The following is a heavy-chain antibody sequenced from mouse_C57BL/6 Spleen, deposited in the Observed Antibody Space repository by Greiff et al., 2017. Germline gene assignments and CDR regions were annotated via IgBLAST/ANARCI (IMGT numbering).Heavy chain of an antibody. D-gene: IGHD2-1*01. CDR1: GYTFTSYW. CDR3: ATIYYGYFDY. J-gene: IGHJ2*01. Sequence: VQLQQPGAELVRPGSSVKLSCKASGYTFTSYWMDWVKQRPGQGLEWIGNIYPSDSETHYNQKFKDKATLTVDKSSSTAYMQLSSLTSEDSAVYYCATIYYGYFDYWGQGTTLTVSS. V-gene: IGHV1-61*01. CDR2: IYPSDSET.